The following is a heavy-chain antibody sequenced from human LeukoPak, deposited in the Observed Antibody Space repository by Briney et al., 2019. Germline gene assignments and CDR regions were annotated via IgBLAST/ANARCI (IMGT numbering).Heavy chain of an antibody. CDR3: SAQGGWYIDY. D-gene: IGHD6-19*01. V-gene: IGHV4/OR15-8*01. CDR1: GGSISSSNR. Sequence: PSETLSLTCGVSGGSISSSNRWSWVRQPPGKGLEWIGEIYHEGSTKYSPSLRSRVTISVDKSRNQFSLKLSSVTAADTAVYYCSAQGGWYIDYWGQGTLVTVS. J-gene: IGHJ4*02. CDR2: IYHEGST.